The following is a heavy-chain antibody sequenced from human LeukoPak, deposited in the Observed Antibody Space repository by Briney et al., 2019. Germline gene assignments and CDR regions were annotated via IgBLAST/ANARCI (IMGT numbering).Heavy chain of an antibody. CDR1: GFTFSNFG. D-gene: IGHD5/OR15-5a*01. J-gene: IGHJ4*02. CDR3: AGSVFDY. CDR2: ISSSSSTI. V-gene: IGHV3-48*01. Sequence: GGSLRLSCAASGFTFSNFGMDWVRQAPGKGLEWVSYISSSSSTIYYADSVKGRFTISRDNARNSLSLQMNSLRAEDTAVYYCAGSVFDYWGQGTLVTVSS.